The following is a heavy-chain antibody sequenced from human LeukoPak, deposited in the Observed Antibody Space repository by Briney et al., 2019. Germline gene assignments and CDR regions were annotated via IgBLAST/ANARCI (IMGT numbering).Heavy chain of an antibody. V-gene: IGHV3-48*04. Sequence: PGGSLRLSCAASGFTFSNYSMNWVRHAPGKGLEWVSYITSSSSLIYYADSVKGRFTISRDNAKSSLYLQMSSLRAEDTALYYCARDPGFSSGAYYFDSWGQGTLVTVSS. CDR1: GFTFSNYS. D-gene: IGHD6-25*01. J-gene: IGHJ4*02. CDR3: ARDPGFSSGAYYFDS. CDR2: ITSSSSLI.